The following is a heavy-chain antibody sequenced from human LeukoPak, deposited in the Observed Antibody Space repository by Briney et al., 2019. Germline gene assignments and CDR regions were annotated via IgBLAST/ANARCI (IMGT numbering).Heavy chain of an antibody. CDR3: ARPRTRGYSYGYHGAFDI. V-gene: IGHV3-30*02. Sequence: QPGGSLRLSCAASGFTFSSYGMHWVRQAPGKGLEWVAFIRYDGSNKYYADSVKGRFTISRDNSKNTLYLQMNSLRAEDTAVYYCARPRTRGYSYGYHGAFDIWGQGTMVTVSS. D-gene: IGHD5-18*01. CDR1: GFTFSSYG. J-gene: IGHJ3*02. CDR2: IRYDGSNK.